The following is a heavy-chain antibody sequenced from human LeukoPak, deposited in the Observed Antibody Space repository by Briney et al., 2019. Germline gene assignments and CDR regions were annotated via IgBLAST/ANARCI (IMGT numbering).Heavy chain of an antibody. V-gene: IGHV3-7*01. D-gene: IGHD6-19*01. CDR3: ARGGSFSGGF. CDR2: IKQDGSEK. J-gene: IGHJ4*02. Sequence: GGSLRLSCVTYGFSLSSEWMSWGRQAPGRGPEWVATIKQDGSEKYYVDSVKGRFTISRDNARNSLYLQMNSLSDEDTAVYHCARGGSFSGGFWGQGTLVTVSS. CDR1: GFSLSSEW.